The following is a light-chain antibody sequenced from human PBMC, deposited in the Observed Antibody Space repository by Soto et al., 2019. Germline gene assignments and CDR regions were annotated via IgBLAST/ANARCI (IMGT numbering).Light chain of an antibody. V-gene: IGLV2-14*02. J-gene: IGLJ3*02. Sequence: QSVLTQPASVSGSPGQSITISCTGTSSDVGSYNLVSWYQEHPGKAPKLMIYEGSERPSGVPDRFSGSKSGNTASLTVSGLQAEDEADYYCSSYAGSNNLVFGGGTKVTVL. CDR3: SSYAGSNNLV. CDR2: EGS. CDR1: SSDVGSYNL.